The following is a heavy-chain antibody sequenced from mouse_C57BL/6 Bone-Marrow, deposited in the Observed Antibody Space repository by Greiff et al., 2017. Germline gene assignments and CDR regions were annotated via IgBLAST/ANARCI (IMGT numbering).Heavy chain of an antibody. D-gene: IGHD1-1*01. Sequence: QVHVKQPGAELVQPGASVKVSCKASGYTFTSSWMHWVKQRPGQGLEWIGRLHPSDSDTNYNQKFKGKATLTVDKSSSTAYMQLSSLTTEDSAVYYCAIEYYGSDYWGQGTTLTVSS. J-gene: IGHJ2*01. CDR2: LHPSDSDT. CDR1: GYTFTSSW. CDR3: AIEYYGSDY. V-gene: IGHV1-74*01.